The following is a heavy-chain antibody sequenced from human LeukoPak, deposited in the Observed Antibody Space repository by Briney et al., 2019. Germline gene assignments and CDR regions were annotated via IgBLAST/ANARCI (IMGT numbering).Heavy chain of an antibody. Sequence: ASVKVSCKASGYTFTSYGISWVRQAPGQGLEWMGWISAYNGNTNYAQKLQGRVTMTTDTSTSTAYMELRSLRSDDTAVYYCARDYSSSRQTRYYYYGMDVWGKGTTVTVSS. CDR3: ARDYSSSRQTRYYYYGMDV. J-gene: IGHJ6*04. D-gene: IGHD6-13*01. CDR1: GYTFTSYG. CDR2: ISAYNGNT. V-gene: IGHV1-18*04.